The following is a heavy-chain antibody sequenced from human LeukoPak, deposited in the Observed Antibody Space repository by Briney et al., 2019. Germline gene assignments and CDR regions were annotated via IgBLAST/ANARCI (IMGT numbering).Heavy chain of an antibody. CDR3: AGVRHDYGDYGASDI. Sequence: GASVKVSCKASGGTFSSYAISWVRQAPGQGLEWMGGIIPIFGTANYAQKFQGRVTITTDESTSTAYMELSSLRSEDTAVYYCAGVRHDYGDYGASDIWGQGTMVTVSS. V-gene: IGHV1-69*05. J-gene: IGHJ3*02. D-gene: IGHD4-17*01. CDR2: IIPIFGTA. CDR1: GGTFSSYA.